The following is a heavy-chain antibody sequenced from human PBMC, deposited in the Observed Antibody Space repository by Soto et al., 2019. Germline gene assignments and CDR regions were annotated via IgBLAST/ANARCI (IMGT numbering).Heavy chain of an antibody. CDR1: GGSFSGYY. J-gene: IGHJ6*02. CDR2: INHSGST. V-gene: IGHV4-34*01. D-gene: IGHD3-16*01. CDR3: ARASRLRGSYYYYYGMDV. Sequence: TLSLTCAVHGGSFSGYYWSWIRQPPGKGLEWIGEINHSGSTNYNPSLKSRVTISVDTSKNQFSLKLSSVTAADTAVYYCARASRLRGSYYYYYGMDVWGQGTTVTVSS.